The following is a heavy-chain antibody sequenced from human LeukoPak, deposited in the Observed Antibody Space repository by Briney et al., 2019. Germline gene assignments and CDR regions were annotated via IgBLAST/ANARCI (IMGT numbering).Heavy chain of an antibody. CDR2: ISGSGGST. Sequence: GGSLRLSCAASGFTFSSYAMSWVRQAPGKGLEWASAISGSGGSTYYADSVKGRFTISRDNSKNTLYLQMNSLRAEDTAVYYCANQQWLVPNWFDPWGQGTLVTVSS. J-gene: IGHJ5*02. CDR1: GFTFSSYA. V-gene: IGHV3-23*01. D-gene: IGHD6-19*01. CDR3: ANQQWLVPNWFDP.